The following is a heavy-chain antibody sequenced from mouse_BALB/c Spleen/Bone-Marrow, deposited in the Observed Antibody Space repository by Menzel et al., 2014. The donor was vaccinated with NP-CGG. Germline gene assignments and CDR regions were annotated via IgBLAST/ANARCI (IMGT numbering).Heavy chain of an antibody. J-gene: IGHJ1*01. CDR3: TRGYYGNYFDV. D-gene: IGHD2-1*01. Sequence: VQLQQSGAELVKPGASVKLSCKASGYTFTSYYMYWVKQRPGQGLEWIGEINPSNGGTNFNEKFKSKATLTVDKSSSTAYMQLSSLTSEDSAVHYCTRGYYGNYFDVWGAGTTVTVSS. CDR1: GYTFTSYY. V-gene: IGHV1S81*02. CDR2: INPSNGGT.